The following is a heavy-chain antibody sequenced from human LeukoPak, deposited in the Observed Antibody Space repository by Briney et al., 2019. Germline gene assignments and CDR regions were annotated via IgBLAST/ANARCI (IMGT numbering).Heavy chain of an antibody. D-gene: IGHD2-15*01. CDR3: VRDNPRCCGVVPVEIDDF. V-gene: IGHV3-9*01. CDR1: GFTFGDYA. J-gene: IGHJ4*02. Sequence: GGSLRLSCAASGFTFGDYAMHWVRQAPGKGLEWASGISWNSDSIGYADSVKGRFTISRDNAKNSLSLQMHSLRAEDTAVYYCVRDNPRCCGVVPVEIDDFWGQGTLVTVSS. CDR2: ISWNSDSI.